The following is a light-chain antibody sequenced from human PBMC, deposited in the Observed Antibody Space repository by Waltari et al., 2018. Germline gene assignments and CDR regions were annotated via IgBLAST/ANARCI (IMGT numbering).Light chain of an antibody. CDR1: QNINIF. CDR3: QQSDTFFALT. CDR2: AES. Sequence: DIQMTQSPSSLSASVGDRVTITCRASQNINIFLSWYQQRPGRAPRLLIYAESSLHSGVPSRFSGSGSGTDFTLTIASLQPEDFATYYCQQSDTFFALTFGGGTKVEI. V-gene: IGKV1-39*01. J-gene: IGKJ4*01.